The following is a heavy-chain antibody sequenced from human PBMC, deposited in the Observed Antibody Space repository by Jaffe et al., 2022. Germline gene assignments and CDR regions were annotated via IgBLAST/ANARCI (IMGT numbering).Heavy chain of an antibody. CDR3: ARHRSVGCYLDY. CDR1: GGSISSSSYY. D-gene: IGHD1-26*01. V-gene: IGHV4-39*01. Sequence: QLQLQESGPGLVKPSETLSLTCTVSGGSISSSSYYWGWIRQPPGKGLEWIGSIYYSGSTYYNPSLKSRVTISVDTSKNQFSLKLSSVTAADTAVYYCARHRSVGCYLDYWGQGTLVTVSS. CDR2: IYYSGST. J-gene: IGHJ4*02.